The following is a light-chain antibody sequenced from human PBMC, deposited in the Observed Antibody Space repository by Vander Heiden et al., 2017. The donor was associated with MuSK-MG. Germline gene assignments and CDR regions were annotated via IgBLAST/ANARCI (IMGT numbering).Light chain of an antibody. J-gene: IGKJ2*01. Sequence: DIQMTQSPSSLSASVGDRVSITCRTSQSIGTYLNWYQQQPGKPPKLLIYAASNLRIGVPSRFSGSGPGTDFTLTIRIRQPEDFTPYYCQLCDVDPLYTYGQGTNLEIK. V-gene: IGKV1-39*01. CDR1: QSIGTY. CDR3: QLCDVDPLYT. CDR2: AAS.